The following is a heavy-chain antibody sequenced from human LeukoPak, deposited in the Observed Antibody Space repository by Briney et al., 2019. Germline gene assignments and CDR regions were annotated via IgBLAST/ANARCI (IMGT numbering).Heavy chain of an antibody. CDR1: GYTFTSYG. V-gene: IGHV1-18*01. CDR2: ISAYNGNT. D-gene: IGHD3-9*01. Sequence: ASVKVSCKASGYTFTSYGISWVRQAPGQGLEWMGWISAYNGNTNYAQKLQGRVTMTTDTSTSTAYMELRSLRSDDTAVYYCARDLRFFDWLGAVENAFDIWGQGKMVTVSS. CDR3: ARDLRFFDWLGAVENAFDI. J-gene: IGHJ3*02.